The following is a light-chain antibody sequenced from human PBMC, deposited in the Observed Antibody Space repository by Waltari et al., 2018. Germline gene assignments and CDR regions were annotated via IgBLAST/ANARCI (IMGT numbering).Light chain of an antibody. Sequence: IVLTQSPATLSLSPGERAPLSCRASQSIGSYLAWYQQKPGLAPSLLIYDASNRAAGIPARFSGSGSGTDFTLTISSLEPEDFAVYYCQHRSNWPPSFGQGTKVEIE. CDR2: DAS. CDR3: QHRSNWPPS. J-gene: IGKJ2*01. V-gene: IGKV3-11*01. CDR1: QSIGSY.